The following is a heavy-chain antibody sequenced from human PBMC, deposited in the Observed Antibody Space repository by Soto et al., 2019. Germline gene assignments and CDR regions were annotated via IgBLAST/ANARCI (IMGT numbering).Heavy chain of an antibody. CDR1: GFTFSSYG. D-gene: IGHD4-17*01. Sequence: EVQLVESGGGLVQPGGSLRLSCAASGFTFSSYGMHWVRQAPGQGLVWVSRIKSDGSDTSYADSVKGRFTISRDNAKNTLYRQMSSLRAEDTAVYYCVRVAYGDLGGWGQGTLVNVSS. J-gene: IGHJ4*02. CDR3: VRVAYGDLGG. CDR2: IKSDGSDT. V-gene: IGHV3-74*01.